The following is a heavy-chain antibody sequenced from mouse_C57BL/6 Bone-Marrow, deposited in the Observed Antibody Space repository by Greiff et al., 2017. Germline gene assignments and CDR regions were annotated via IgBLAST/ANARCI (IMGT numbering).Heavy chain of an antibody. V-gene: IGHV14-1*01. CDR1: GFNIKDYY. CDR2: IDPEDGDT. Sequence: EVKLQESGAELVRPGASVKLSCTASGFNIKDYYMHWVKQRPEQGLEWIGRIDPEDGDTEYAPKFQGKATMTADTSSNTAYLQLSSLTSEDTAVYYCTVYYYGSSPYYFDYWGQGTTLTVSS. J-gene: IGHJ2*01. D-gene: IGHD1-1*01. CDR3: TVYYYGSSPYYFDY.